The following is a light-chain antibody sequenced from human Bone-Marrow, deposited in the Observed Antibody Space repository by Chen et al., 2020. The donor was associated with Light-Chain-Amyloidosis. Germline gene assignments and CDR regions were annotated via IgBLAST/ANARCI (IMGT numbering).Light chain of an antibody. CDR1: NIGSTS. Sequence: SYVLTQPSSVSVAPGQTATIACGGNNIGSTSVHWYQQTPGQAPLLVVYDDSDCPSGIPGRLCGSDCGNTATLTISRVEAGDEADYYCQVWDRGSDRPVFGGGTKLTVL. CDR3: QVWDRGSDRPV. CDR2: DDS. J-gene: IGLJ3*02. V-gene: IGLV3-21*02.